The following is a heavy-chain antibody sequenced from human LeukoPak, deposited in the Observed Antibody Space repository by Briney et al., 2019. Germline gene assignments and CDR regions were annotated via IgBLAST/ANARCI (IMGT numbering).Heavy chain of an antibody. CDR1: GFTFSNYA. CDR2: ISSNGGST. D-gene: IGHD3-10*01. Sequence: TGGSLRLSCAASGFTFSNYAMHWVRQAPGKGLXXXSAISSNGGSTYYANSVKDRFTISRDNSKNTLYLQMGSLRAEDMAVYYCARAITMVRGVIDYWGQGTLVTVSS. CDR3: ARAITMVRGVIDY. V-gene: IGHV3-64*01. J-gene: IGHJ4*02.